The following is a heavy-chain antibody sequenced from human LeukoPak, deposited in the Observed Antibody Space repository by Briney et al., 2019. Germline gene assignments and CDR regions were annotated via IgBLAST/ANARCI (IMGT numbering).Heavy chain of an antibody. Sequence: ASVKVSCTASGYTFTSYGISWVRQAPGQGLEWMGWISAYNGNTNYAQKLQGRVTMTTDTSTSTAYMELRSLRSDDTAVYYCARVRNPRELPYSIIDYWGQGTLVTVSS. CDR3: ARVRNPRELPYSIIDY. CDR2: ISAYNGNT. V-gene: IGHV1-18*01. J-gene: IGHJ4*02. CDR1: GYTFTSYG. D-gene: IGHD1-26*01.